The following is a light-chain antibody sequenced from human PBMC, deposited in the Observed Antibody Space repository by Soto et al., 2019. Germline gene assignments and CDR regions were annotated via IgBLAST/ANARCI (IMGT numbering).Light chain of an antibody. CDR3: CLYASRTAI. CDR2: EDT. Sequence: QAVVTQPASVSGSPGQSITVSCTGTSRDVGGHSLVSWYHQNPGKAPKLVIYEDTKWPSGVSYRLSGSKSGDTASLTISGLQGEDEGDYYCCLYASRTAIFGGGTKLTVL. V-gene: IGLV2-23*01. J-gene: IGLJ2*01. CDR1: SRDVGGHSL.